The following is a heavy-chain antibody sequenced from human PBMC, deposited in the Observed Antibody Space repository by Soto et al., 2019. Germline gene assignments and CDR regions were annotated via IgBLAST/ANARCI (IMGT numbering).Heavy chain of an antibody. CDR3: AHPRGYGVFDAVDI. Sequence: PGGSLRLSCAASGFIFNTYAMNWVRQAPGKGLECVSAISNSGGSTFYAESVRGRFAISRDNSMNTLYLQMTSLRTEDTAVYYCAHPRGYGVFDAVDIWGQGTMVTVSS. CDR2: ISNSGGST. CDR1: GFIFNTYA. D-gene: IGHD4-17*01. J-gene: IGHJ3*02. V-gene: IGHV3-23*01.